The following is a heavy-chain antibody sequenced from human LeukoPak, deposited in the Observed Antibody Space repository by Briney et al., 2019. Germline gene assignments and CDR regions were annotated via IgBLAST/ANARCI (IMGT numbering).Heavy chain of an antibody. J-gene: IGHJ4*02. CDR2: ISYDGSNK. Sequence: GGSLRLSCAAPGFTFSSYAMHWVRQAPGKGLEWVAVISYDGSNKYYADSVKGRFTISRDNSKNTLYLQMNSLRAEDTAVYYCARGPRSYYGDYNPISAYWGQGTLVTVSS. D-gene: IGHD4-17*01. CDR3: ARGPRSYYGDYNPISAY. V-gene: IGHV3-30-3*01. CDR1: GFTFSSYA.